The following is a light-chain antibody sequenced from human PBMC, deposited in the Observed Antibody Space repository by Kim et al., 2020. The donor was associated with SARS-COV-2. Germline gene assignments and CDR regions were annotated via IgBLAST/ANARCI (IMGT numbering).Light chain of an antibody. J-gene: IGKJ1*01. CDR2: DAS. CDR3: QQYNNLPWT. V-gene: IGKV1-33*01. CDR1: QDIKNY. Sequence: DIQMTQSPSSLSASVGDRVTITCQASQDIKNYLNWYQQKPGKAPKLLIYDASTLETGVPSRFSGSASGTDFTFTITSLQPEDIATYYCQQYNNLPWTFGQGTTVDIK.